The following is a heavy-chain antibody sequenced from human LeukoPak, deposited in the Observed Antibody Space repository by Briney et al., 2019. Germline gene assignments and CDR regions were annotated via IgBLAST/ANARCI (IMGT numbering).Heavy chain of an antibody. CDR2: IYYTGST. D-gene: IGHD3-9*01. V-gene: IGHV4-59*01. J-gene: IGHJ5*02. Sequence: SETLSLTCTVSGGSISYYYWTWIRQSPGKGLEWIGQIYYTGSTYYNPSLKRRVTISVDTSGNQFSLNLTSVTAADTAVYHCARGGTYNDILSFDPWGQGTLVTVSS. CDR1: GGSISYYY. CDR3: ARGGTYNDILSFDP.